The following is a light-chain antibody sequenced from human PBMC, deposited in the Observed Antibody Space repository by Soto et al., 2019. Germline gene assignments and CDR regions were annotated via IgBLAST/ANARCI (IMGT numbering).Light chain of an antibody. V-gene: IGLV1-51*01. CDR3: GTWDSSLSAGV. CDR2: DNN. CDR1: NSNTGNNY. Sequence: QSFLTQPPSVSATPGQTVTISCSGSNSNTGNNYVSWYQQLPGTAPKLLIYDNNKRPSEIPDRFSGSKSGPSATLGITGLQTGDEADYYCGTWDSSLSAGVFGTGTKVTVL. J-gene: IGLJ1*01.